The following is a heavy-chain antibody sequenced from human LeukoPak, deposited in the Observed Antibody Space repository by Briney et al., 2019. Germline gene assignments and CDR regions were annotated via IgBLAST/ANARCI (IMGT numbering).Heavy chain of an antibody. CDR3: TRDSAAMILHGMDV. CDR1: GFNFCDYA. D-gene: IGHD3-16*01. J-gene: IGHJ6*02. Sequence: GASLRLSCTASGFNFCDYAMSWVRQAPGKGLEWVAIIRSKTYGGTTDYAASVKARFTISRDDSKSIAYLQMNSLKPEDTAVYYCTRDSAAMILHGMDVWGQGTTVTVSS. V-gene: IGHV3-49*04. CDR2: IRSKTYGGTT.